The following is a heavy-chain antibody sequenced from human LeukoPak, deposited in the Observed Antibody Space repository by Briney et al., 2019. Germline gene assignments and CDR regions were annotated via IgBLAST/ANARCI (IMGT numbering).Heavy chain of an antibody. Sequence: GVSLKISCKGSGYSFTNYWIGWVRQMPGKGLEWMGIIYPGDSDTRYSPSFQGQVTISADKSINTAYLQWSGLKASDTAMYYCARRGEDYYFDYWGQGILVTVSS. CDR1: GYSFTNYW. CDR3: ARRGEDYYFDY. J-gene: IGHJ4*02. V-gene: IGHV5-51*01. D-gene: IGHD3-10*01. CDR2: IYPGDSDT.